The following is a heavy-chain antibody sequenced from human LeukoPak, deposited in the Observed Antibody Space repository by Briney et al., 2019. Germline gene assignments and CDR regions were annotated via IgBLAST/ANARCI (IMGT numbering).Heavy chain of an antibody. CDR3: ARQDYYGSNWFDP. J-gene: IGHJ5*02. CDR2: IYPDDSDT. Sequence: GESLKISCKASGYSFTTYWIGWVRQMPGKGLEWMGIIYPDDSDTRYSPSFQGQVTISADKSISTAYLQWSSLKASDTAMYYCARQDYYGSNWFDPWGQGTLVTVSS. V-gene: IGHV5-51*01. CDR1: GYSFTTYW. D-gene: IGHD3-10*01.